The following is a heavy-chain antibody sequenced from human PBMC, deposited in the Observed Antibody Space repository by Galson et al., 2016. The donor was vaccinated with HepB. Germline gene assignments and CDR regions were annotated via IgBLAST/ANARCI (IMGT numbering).Heavy chain of an antibody. CDR1: GFTSSYYW. V-gene: IGHV3-7*01. CDR2: VNQDGGEK. J-gene: IGHJ4*02. CDR3: ARDGLGTVAAASALGN. Sequence: SLRLSCAASGFTSSYYWMSWVRQAPGKGLEWVANVNQDGGEKYYVDSVEGRFTISRDNAKNSLYLQMNSLRVEDTAVYYCARDGLGTVAAASALGNWGQGTLVTVSS. D-gene: IGHD6-25*01.